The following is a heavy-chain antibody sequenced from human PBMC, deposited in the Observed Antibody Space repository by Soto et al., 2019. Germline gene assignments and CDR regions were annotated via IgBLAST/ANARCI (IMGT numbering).Heavy chain of an antibody. V-gene: IGHV3-13*01. CDR2: IGTAGDT. CDR1: GFTFSSYD. D-gene: IGHD6-19*01. J-gene: IGHJ6*03. CDR3: ARAGQKSSSSGWYRSYYYYYMDV. Sequence: GGSLRLSCAASGFTFSSYDMHWVRQATGKGLEWVSAIGTAGDTYYPGSVKGRFTISRENAKNSLYLQMNSLRAGDTAVYYCARAGQKSSSSGWYRSYYYYYMDVWGKGTTVTVSS.